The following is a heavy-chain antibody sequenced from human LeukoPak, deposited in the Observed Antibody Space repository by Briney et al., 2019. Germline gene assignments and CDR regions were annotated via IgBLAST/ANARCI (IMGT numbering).Heavy chain of an antibody. V-gene: IGHV1-24*01. Sequence: ASVKVSFKVSGYTLTELSMHWVRQAPGKGLEWMGGFDPEDGETIYAQKFQGRVTMTEDTSTDTAYMELSSLRSEDTAVYYCATTPRGSNWFDPWGQRTLVTVSS. CDR2: FDPEDGET. D-gene: IGHD3-10*01. J-gene: IGHJ5*02. CDR3: ATTPRGSNWFDP. CDR1: GYTLTELS.